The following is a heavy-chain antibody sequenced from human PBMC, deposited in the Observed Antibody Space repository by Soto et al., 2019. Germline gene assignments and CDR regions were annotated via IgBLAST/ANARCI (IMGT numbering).Heavy chain of an antibody. D-gene: IGHD1-26*01. V-gene: IGHV1-69*13. CDR1: GGTFSSIA. J-gene: IGHJ4*02. CDR3: AREFRSNIGHFDY. Sequence: SVKVSCKASGGTFSSIAMSWVRQAPGQGLEWIGGIIPIFGTPYYAQNFQGRVTIAADESTSTAYMALSSLRSEDTAVYYCAREFRSNIGHFDYWGQETLVTVSS. CDR2: IIPIFGTP.